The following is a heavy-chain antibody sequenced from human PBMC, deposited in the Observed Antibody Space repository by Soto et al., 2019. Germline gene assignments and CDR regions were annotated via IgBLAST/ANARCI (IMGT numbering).Heavy chain of an antibody. CDR2: ISYDGSNK. J-gene: IGHJ6*02. V-gene: IGHV3-30-3*01. CDR1: GFTFSSYA. CDR3: ARDLEDSSTVYSMDV. Sequence: GGSLRLSCAASGFTFSSYAMHWVRQAPGKGLEWVAVISYDGSNKYYADSVKGRFTISRDNSKNTLYLQMNSLRAEDTSVYYCARDLEDSSTVYSMDVWGQGTTVT. D-gene: IGHD6-6*01.